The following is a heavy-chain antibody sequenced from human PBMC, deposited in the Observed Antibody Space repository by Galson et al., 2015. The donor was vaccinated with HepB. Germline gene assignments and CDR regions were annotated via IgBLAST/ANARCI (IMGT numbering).Heavy chain of an antibody. D-gene: IGHD5/OR15-5a*01. CDR1: GFTFGDYA. CDR2: IRSKAYGGTT. J-gene: IGHJ4*02. V-gene: IGHV3-49*04. CDR3: TRSTTLDFDY. Sequence: PRLSCAASGFTFGDYAMSWVRQAPGKGLEWVGFIRSKAYGGTTEYAASVKGRFTISRDDSKSIAYLQMNSLKTEDTAVYYCTRSTTLDFDYWGQGTLVTVSS.